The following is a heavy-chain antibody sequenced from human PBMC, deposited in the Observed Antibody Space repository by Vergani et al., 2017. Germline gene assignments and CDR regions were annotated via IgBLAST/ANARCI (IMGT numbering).Heavy chain of an antibody. D-gene: IGHD3-22*01. V-gene: IGHV1-18*01. CDR1: GYTFTSYG. CDR3: ARAWYYYDSSGYRMYYFDY. CDR2: ISAYNGNT. J-gene: IGHJ4*02. Sequence: QVQLVQSGAEVKKPGASVKVSCKASGYTFTSYGISWVRQAPGQGLEWMGWISAYNGNTNYAQKLQGRVTITADKSTSTAYMELSSLRSEDTAVYYCARAWYYYDSSGYRMYYFDYWGQGTLVTVSS.